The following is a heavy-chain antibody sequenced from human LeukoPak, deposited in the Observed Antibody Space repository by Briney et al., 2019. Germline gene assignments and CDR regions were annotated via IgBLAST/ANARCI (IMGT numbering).Heavy chain of an antibody. CDR2: ISYSGSTY. CDR1: GGSISNYF. J-gene: IGHJ4*02. V-gene: IGHV4-59*01. D-gene: IGHD6-19*01. CDR3: ARHTTSGWYQVVY. Sequence: SETLSLTCTISGGSISNYFWSWIRQPPGKGLEWIGYISYSGSTYNHNPSLKSRVTISVDTSKNQFSLKLSSVTAADTAVYYCARHTTSGWYQVVYWGQGTLVTVSS.